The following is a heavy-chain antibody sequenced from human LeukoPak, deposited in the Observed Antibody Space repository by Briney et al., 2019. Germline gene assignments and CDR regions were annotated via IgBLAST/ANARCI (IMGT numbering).Heavy chain of an antibody. CDR3: GNTY. J-gene: IGHJ4*02. Sequence: GGSLRLSCAASGFTLSDYHMSRIRQAPGKGLEWISKISSISGGASTTSYADSVKGRFTISRDNARNSLFLQMNSLRAEDTAVYYCGNTYWGQGTVVTVSS. CDR1: GFTLSDYH. CDR2: ISSISGGASTT. V-gene: IGHV3-11*04.